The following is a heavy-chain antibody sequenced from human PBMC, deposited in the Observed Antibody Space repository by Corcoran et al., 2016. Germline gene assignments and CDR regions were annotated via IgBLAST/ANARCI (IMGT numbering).Heavy chain of an antibody. CDR3: ARGRRYAFDI. V-gene: IGHV4-34*01. CDR1: GGSFSGYY. CDR2: INHSGST. J-gene: IGHJ3*02. Sequence: QVQLQQWGAGLLKPSETLSLTCAVYGGSFSGYYWSWIRQPPGKGLEWIGEINHSGSTNYNPSLKSRVTISVDTSKNQFSLKLSSVTAADTAVYYCARGRRYAFDIWGQGTMVTVSS.